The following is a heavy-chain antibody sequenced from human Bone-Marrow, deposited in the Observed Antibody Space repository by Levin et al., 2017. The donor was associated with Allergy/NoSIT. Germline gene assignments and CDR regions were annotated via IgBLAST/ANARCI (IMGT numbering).Heavy chain of an antibody. Sequence: TGGSLRLSCAASGLTFSNAWMTWVRQAPGKGLEWVGRIKSKADGGTTNYAAPVKGRFIISRDDSKNTLYLEMNSLKTEDTAVYYCTTPLYYGDSVFWGQGSLVTVSS. J-gene: IGHJ4*02. V-gene: IGHV3-15*01. CDR3: TTPLYYGDSVF. D-gene: IGHD4-17*01. CDR1: GLTFSNAW. CDR2: IKSKADGGTT.